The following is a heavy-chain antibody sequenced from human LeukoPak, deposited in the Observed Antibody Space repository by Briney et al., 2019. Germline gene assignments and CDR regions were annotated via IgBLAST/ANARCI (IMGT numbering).Heavy chain of an antibody. J-gene: IGHJ4*02. Sequence: ASVKVSCKTSGYTFTDYYIHWVRQAPGQGLEWMGWIVPNSGGTNYAQRFQGRVTMTRDTSISTAYMELTRLRYDDTAVYYCAKATSRMTTVTSPLGYWGQGTLVTVSS. V-gene: IGHV1-2*02. CDR1: GYTFTDYY. CDR2: IVPNSGGT. CDR3: AKATSRMTTVTSPLGY. D-gene: IGHD4-17*01.